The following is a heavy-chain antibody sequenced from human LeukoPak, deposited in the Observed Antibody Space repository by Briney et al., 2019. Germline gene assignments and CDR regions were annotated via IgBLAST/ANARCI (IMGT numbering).Heavy chain of an antibody. Sequence: PGGSLRLSCAVSGFTITNHWMSWVRQAPGKGLEWVANIKQDGSEKYYVDSVKGRFTISRDNAKNSLYLQMNSLRAEDTAVYYCARDFPPGVLLWFGELRSHFDYWGQGTLVTVSS. CDR3: ARDFPPGVLLWFGELRSHFDY. CDR1: GFTITNHW. D-gene: IGHD3-10*01. CDR2: IKQDGSEK. J-gene: IGHJ4*02. V-gene: IGHV3-7*01.